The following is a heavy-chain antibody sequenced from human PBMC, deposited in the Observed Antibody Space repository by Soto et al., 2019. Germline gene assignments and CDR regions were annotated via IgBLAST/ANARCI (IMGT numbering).Heavy chain of an antibody. CDR2: INSDASST. V-gene: IGHV3-74*01. CDR1: GFTFNIYW. CDR3: ARGVLSGSYPYYYYAMDV. Sequence: EVQLVESGGGLVQPGGSLRLSCAASGFTFNIYWMHWVRQAPGKGLVWVSRINSDASSTNYADSVKGRFTISRDNAKNTLYLQMNSLRVEDTAVYYCARGVLSGSYPYYYYAMDVWGQGTTVTLSS. J-gene: IGHJ6*02. D-gene: IGHD1-26*01.